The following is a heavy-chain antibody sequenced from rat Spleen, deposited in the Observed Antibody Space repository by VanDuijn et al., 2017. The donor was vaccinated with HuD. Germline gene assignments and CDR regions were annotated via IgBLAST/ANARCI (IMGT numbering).Heavy chain of an antibody. V-gene: IGHV5-29*01. J-gene: IGHJ1*01. CDR1: GFTFSDYY. CDR2: ISYDGSST. Sequence: EVQLVESDGGLVQPGRSLKLSCAALGFTFSDYYMAWVRQAPTKGLEWVATISYDGSSTYYRDSVKGRFTISRDNAKSSLYLQMNSLKSEDTATYYCARPSTTDLPLYYWYFDFWGPGTMVTVSS. CDR3: ARPSTTDLPLYYWYFDF. D-gene: IGHD1-6*01.